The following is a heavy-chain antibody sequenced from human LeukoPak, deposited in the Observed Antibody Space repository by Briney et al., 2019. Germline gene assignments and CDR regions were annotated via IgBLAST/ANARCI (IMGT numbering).Heavy chain of an antibody. CDR1: GGTFSSYA. CDR2: ISAYNGNT. V-gene: IGHV1-18*01. Sequence: GASVKVSCKASGGTFSSYAISWVRQAPGQGLEWMGWISAYNGNTNYAQKFQGRVTMTTDTSTSTAYMELRSLRSDDTAVYYCARDLGPDAFDIWGQGTMVTVSS. J-gene: IGHJ3*02. CDR3: ARDLGPDAFDI.